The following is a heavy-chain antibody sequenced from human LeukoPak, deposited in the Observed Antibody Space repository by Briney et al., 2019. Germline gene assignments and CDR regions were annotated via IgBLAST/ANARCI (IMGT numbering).Heavy chain of an antibody. Sequence: ASVKVSCKASGYTFTDYYIHWVRQAPGQGLEWVGRINPSGGNTKYAEKFQARVTMTRDTSTSTVYMDLSSLRSEDTAVYYCARGQGYGDCDYWGQGTLVTVSS. D-gene: IGHD4-17*01. J-gene: IGHJ4*02. CDR3: ARGQGYGDCDY. V-gene: IGHV1-46*01. CDR1: GYTFTDYY. CDR2: INPSGGNT.